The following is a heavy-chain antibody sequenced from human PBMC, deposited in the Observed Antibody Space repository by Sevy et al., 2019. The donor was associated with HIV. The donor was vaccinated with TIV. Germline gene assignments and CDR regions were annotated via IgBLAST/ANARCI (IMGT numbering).Heavy chain of an antibody. CDR1: GFIYSNYW. CDR2: INQDGTET. CDR3: AFQAYTSKPVVFDY. V-gene: IGHV3-7*01. J-gene: IGHJ4*02. Sequence: GGSLRLSCAASGFIYSNYWMSWVRQAPGKGPEWVANINQDGTETDYVDSVKGRFTISRDNAKNTLYLQMNSLRAEDTALYYYAFQAYTSKPVVFDYWGRGTLVTVSS. D-gene: IGHD2-21*01.